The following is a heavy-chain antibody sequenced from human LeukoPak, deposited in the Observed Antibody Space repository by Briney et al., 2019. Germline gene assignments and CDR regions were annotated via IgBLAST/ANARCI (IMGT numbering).Heavy chain of an antibody. CDR1: GYPISSGYY. Sequence: SETLSLTCAVSGYPISSGYYWGWIRQPPGKGLEWIGSIYHSGSTYYNPSLKSRVTISVDTSKNQFSLKLSSVTAADTAVYYCARLGSYLSAFDIWGQGTMVTVSS. CDR2: IYHSGST. CDR3: ARLGSYLSAFDI. V-gene: IGHV4-38-2*01. J-gene: IGHJ3*02. D-gene: IGHD1-26*01.